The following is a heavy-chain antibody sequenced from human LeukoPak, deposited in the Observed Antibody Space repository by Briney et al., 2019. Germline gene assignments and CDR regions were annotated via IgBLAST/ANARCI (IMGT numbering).Heavy chain of an antibody. CDR3: ARVEVTSYYFDY. CDR2: IYYSGSI. V-gene: IGHV4-59*01. CDR1: GGSISSYY. Sequence: PSETLSLTCTVSGGSISSYYWSWIRQPPGKGLEWIGYIYYSGSINYNPSLKSRVIISVDTSKNQFSLKLSSVTAADTAVYYCARVEVTSYYFDYWGQGTLVTVSS. D-gene: IGHD2-21*02. J-gene: IGHJ4*02.